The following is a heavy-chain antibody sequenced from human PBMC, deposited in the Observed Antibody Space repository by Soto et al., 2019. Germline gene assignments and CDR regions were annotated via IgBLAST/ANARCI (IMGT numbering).Heavy chain of an antibody. CDR3: ARILVTPNWFDP. J-gene: IGHJ5*02. CDR2: ISGSGGST. V-gene: IGHV3-23*01. D-gene: IGHD5-18*01. Sequence: LRLSCAASGFTFSSYAMSWVRQAPGKGLEWVSAISGSGGSTYYADSVKGRFTISRDNSKNTLYLQMNSLRAEDTAVYYCARILVTPNWFDPWGQGTLVTVSS. CDR1: GFTFSSYA.